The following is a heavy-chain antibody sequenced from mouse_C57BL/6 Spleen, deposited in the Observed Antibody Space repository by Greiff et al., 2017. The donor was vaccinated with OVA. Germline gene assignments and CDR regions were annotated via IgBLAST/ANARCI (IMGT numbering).Heavy chain of an antibody. CDR2: IWRGGST. CDR3: AKSSNWDGWYFDV. J-gene: IGHJ1*03. CDR1: GFSLTSYG. D-gene: IGHD4-1*01. Sequence: QVQLKESGPGLVQPSQSLSITCTVSGFSLTSYGVHWVRQSPGKGLEWLGVIWRGGSTDYNAAFMSRLSITKDNSKSQVFFKMNSLQADDTAIYDCAKSSNWDGWYFDVWGTGTTVTVSS. V-gene: IGHV2-5*01.